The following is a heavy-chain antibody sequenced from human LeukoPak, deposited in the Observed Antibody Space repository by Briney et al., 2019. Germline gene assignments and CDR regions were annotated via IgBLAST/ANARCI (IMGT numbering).Heavy chain of an antibody. CDR2: FDPEDGET. CDR3: ATVRWLSGSYYFDY. CDR1: GYTLTELS. D-gene: IGHD1-26*01. Sequence: ASVKVSCKVSGYTLTELSMHWVRQAPGKGLEWMGGFDPEDGETIYAQKFQGRVTMTEDTSIGTAYMELSRLRSEDTAVYYCATVRWLSGSYYFDYWGQGTLVTVSS. J-gene: IGHJ4*02. V-gene: IGHV1-24*01.